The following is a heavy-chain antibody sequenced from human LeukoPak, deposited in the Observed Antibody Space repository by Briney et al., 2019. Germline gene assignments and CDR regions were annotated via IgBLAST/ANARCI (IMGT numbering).Heavy chain of an antibody. CDR3: ARDTASRLATYYYGSGSLD. Sequence: GGSLRLSCAASGFTVSSYGMNWVRQAPGKGLEWVSYISSSGSTIYYADSVKGRFTISRDNAKNSLYLQMNSLRAEDTAVYYCARDTASRLATYYYGSGSLDWGQGTLVTVSS. D-gene: IGHD3-10*01. J-gene: IGHJ4*02. V-gene: IGHV3-48*04. CDR2: ISSSGSTI. CDR1: GFTVSSYG.